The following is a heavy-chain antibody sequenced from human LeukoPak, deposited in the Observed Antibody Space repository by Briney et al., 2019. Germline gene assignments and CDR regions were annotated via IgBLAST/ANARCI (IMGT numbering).Heavy chain of an antibody. D-gene: IGHD2-2*03. J-gene: IGHJ4*02. CDR1: GFTFSSYS. V-gene: IGHV3-21*01. Sequence: GGSLRLSCAASGFTFSSYSMNWVRQAPGKGLEWISSISSSSSYIYYADSVKGRFTISRDNAKKSLYLQMNSLRAEDTAVYYRASGYCSSTSCPPDWGQGTLVTVSS. CDR3: ASGYCSSTSCPPD. CDR2: ISSSSSYI.